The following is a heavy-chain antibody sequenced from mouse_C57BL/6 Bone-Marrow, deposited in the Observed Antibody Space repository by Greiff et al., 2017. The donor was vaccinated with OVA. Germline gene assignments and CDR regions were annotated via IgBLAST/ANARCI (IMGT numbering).Heavy chain of an antibody. V-gene: IGHV1-72*01. CDR1: GYTFTSYW. J-gene: IGHJ1*03. CDR2: IDPNSGGT. Sequence: VQLQQPGAELVKPGASVKLSCKASGYTFTSYWMHWVKQRPGRGLEWIGRIDPNSGGTKYNEKFKSKATLTVDKPSSTAYMQLSSLTSEDSAVYDCERSGVYYYGSSNYWYFDVWGTGTTVTVSS. D-gene: IGHD1-1*01. CDR3: ERSGVYYYGSSNYWYFDV.